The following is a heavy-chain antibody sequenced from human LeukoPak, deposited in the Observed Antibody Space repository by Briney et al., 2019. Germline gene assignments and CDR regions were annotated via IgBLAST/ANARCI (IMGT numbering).Heavy chain of an antibody. V-gene: IGHV3-21*04. J-gene: IGHJ4*02. Sequence: GGSLRLSCAASGFTFRSYSMNWVRQAPGKGLEWVSSISSSSSYIYYADSVKGRFTISRDNAKNSLYLQMNSLRTEDTALYYCAKDIHYYDSSGYPGYWGQGTLVTVSS. CDR3: AKDIHYYDSSGYPGY. CDR1: GFTFRSYS. CDR2: ISSSSSYI. D-gene: IGHD3-22*01.